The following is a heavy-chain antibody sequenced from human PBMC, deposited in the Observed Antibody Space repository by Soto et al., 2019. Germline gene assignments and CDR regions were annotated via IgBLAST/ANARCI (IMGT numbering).Heavy chain of an antibody. CDR3: ARLIGEGYSGTYALDY. CDR2: IIPLFGTA. V-gene: IGHV1-69*06. D-gene: IGHD1-26*01. Sequence: QVQLVQSGAEVKKPGSSVKVSCNASGGTFNNYAISWVRQAPGQGLEWMGGIIPLFGTANYAQKFEGRVTITADKSTDTAYMELSSLKSEDTAVYYCARLIGEGYSGTYALDYWGQGTLVTVSS. CDR1: GGTFNNYA. J-gene: IGHJ4*02.